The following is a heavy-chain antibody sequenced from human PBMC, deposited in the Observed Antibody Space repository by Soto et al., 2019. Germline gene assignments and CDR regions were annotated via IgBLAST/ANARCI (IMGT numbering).Heavy chain of an antibody. Sequence: PSETLSLTCTVFGGSISSGDYYWSWIRQPPGKGLEWIGYIYYSGSTYYNPSLKSRVTISVDTSKNQFSLKLSSVTAADTAVYYCARDTRAVYGSGASDYWGQGTLVTVSS. J-gene: IGHJ4*02. CDR1: GGSISSGDYY. D-gene: IGHD3-10*01. CDR2: IYYSGST. CDR3: ARDTRAVYGSGASDY. V-gene: IGHV4-30-4*01.